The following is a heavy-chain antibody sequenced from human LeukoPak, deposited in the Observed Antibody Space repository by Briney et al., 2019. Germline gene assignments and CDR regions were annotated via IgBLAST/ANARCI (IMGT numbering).Heavy chain of an antibody. CDR3: AKNIRGYSYGYHVVTAILGYHYGMDV. D-gene: IGHD5-18*01. CDR2: ISYDGSNK. J-gene: IGHJ6*02. CDR1: GFTFSSYG. V-gene: IGHV3-30*18. Sequence: GGSLRLSCAASGFTFSSYGMHWVRQAPGKGLEWVAVISYDGSNKYYADSVKGRFTISRDNSKNTLYLQMNSLRAEDTAVYYCAKNIRGYSYGYHVVTAILGYHYGMDVWGQGTTVTVSS.